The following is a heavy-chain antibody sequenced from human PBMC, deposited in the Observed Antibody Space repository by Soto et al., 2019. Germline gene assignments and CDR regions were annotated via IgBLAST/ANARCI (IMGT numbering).Heavy chain of an antibody. CDR1: GFTFSSYG. J-gene: IGHJ2*01. Sequence: SLRLSCAASGFTFSSYGMHWVRQAPGKGLEWVAVIWYDGSNKYYADSVKGRFTISRDNSKNTLYLQMNSLRAEDTAVYYCARVYYYDSSGYYDWYFDLWGRGTLVTGSS. D-gene: IGHD3-22*01. CDR2: IWYDGSNK. CDR3: ARVYYYDSSGYYDWYFDL. V-gene: IGHV3-33*01.